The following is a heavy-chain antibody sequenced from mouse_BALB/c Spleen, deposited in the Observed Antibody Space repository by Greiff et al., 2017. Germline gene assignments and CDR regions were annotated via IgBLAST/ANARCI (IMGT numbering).Heavy chain of an antibody. CDR3: ARDYYGSSLFAW. CDR1: GYTFTDYN. V-gene: IGHV1S29*02. D-gene: IGHD1-1*01. Sequence: VQLQQSGPELVKPGASVKISCKASGYTFTDYNMHWVKQSHGKSLEWIGYIYPYNGGTGYNQKFKSKATLTVDNSSSTAYMELRSLTSEDSAVYYCARDYYGSSLFAWWGQGTLVTVSA. J-gene: IGHJ3*01. CDR2: IYPYNGGT.